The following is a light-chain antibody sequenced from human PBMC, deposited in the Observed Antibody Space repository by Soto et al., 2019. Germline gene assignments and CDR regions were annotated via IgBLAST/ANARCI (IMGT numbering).Light chain of an antibody. J-gene: IGKJ2*01. CDR3: QQYILRPYT. V-gene: IGKV3D-15*01. CDR2: KAS. Sequence: EIVMTQSPATLSVSPGGRATLSCRASESVDSNLAWYQQEFGQPPRLIIYKASNRATGIPARFSGSGSGTEFTLTTSGLQSEDVAVYYCQQYILRPYTFGQGTKVEI. CDR1: ESVDSN.